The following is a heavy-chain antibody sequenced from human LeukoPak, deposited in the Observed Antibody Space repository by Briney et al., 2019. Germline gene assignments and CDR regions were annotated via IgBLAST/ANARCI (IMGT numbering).Heavy chain of an antibody. CDR3: ARRYYYDSSGYRDY. Sequence: SETLSLTCAVYGGSFSGYYWSWIRQPPGKGLEWIGEINHSGGTNYNPSLKSRVTISVDTSKNQFSLKLSSVTAADTAVYYCARRYYYDSSGYRDYWGQGTLVTVSS. J-gene: IGHJ4*02. V-gene: IGHV4-34*01. CDR1: GGSFSGYY. CDR2: INHSGGT. D-gene: IGHD3-22*01.